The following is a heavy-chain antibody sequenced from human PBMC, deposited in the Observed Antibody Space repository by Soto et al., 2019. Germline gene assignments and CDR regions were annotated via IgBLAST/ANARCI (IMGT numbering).Heavy chain of an antibody. CDR1: GYSFTNYG. J-gene: IGHJ1*01. CDR2: INPNSGGT. CDR3: ARGRLGEYFQH. D-gene: IGHD3-16*01. Sequence: ASVKVSCQASGYSFTNYGISWVRQAPGQGLEWMGWINPNSGGTNYAQKFQGWVTMTRDTSISTAYMELSRLRSDDTAVYYCARGRLGEYFQHWGQGTLVTVSS. V-gene: IGHV1-2*04.